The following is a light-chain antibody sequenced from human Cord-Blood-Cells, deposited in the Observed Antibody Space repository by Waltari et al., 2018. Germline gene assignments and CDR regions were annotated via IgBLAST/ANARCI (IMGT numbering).Light chain of an antibody. J-gene: IGLJ3*02. CDR1: ALPKQY. Sequence: SYELTQPPSVSVSPGQTARITCSGDALPKQYAYWYQQKPGQAPVLVIYKDRERPAVIPERFSGSISGTTVTLTISGVQAEDEADYYCQSADSSGTYWVFGGGTKLTVL. CDR3: QSADSSGTYWV. V-gene: IGLV3-25*03. CDR2: KDR.